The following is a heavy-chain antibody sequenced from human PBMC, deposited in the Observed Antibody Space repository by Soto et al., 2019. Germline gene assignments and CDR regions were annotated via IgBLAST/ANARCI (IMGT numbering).Heavy chain of an antibody. J-gene: IGHJ4*02. CDR3: ARVVHYYGSGSYYGPYFDY. CDR2: IIPSLVNI. CDR1: GGTFSSYT. V-gene: IGHV1-46*01. D-gene: IGHD3-10*01. Sequence: ASVKVSCKASGGTFSSYTISWVRQAPGQGLEWMGRIIPSLVNIGYAQKFQGRVTMTRDTSTSTVYMELNSLRAEDTAVYYCARVVHYYGSGSYYGPYFDYWGQGTLVTVSS.